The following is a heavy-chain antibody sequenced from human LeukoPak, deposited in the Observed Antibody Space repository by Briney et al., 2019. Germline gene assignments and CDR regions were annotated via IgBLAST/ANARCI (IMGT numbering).Heavy chain of an antibody. CDR1: GGSISSYY. CDR2: IYYSGST. V-gene: IGHV4-59*01. Sequence: SETLSLTCTVSGGSISSYYWSWIRQPPGKGLERIGYIYYSGSTNYNPSLKSRVTISVDTSKNQFSLKLSPVTAADTAVYYCARDRVTWFDPWGQGTLVTVSS. J-gene: IGHJ5*02. D-gene: IGHD4-11*01. CDR3: ARDRVTWFDP.